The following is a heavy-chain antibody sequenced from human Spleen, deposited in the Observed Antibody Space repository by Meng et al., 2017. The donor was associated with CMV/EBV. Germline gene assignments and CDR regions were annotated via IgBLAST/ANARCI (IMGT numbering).Heavy chain of an antibody. V-gene: IGHV3-30*02. D-gene: IGHD4-11*01. Sequence: GESLKISCAASGFTFSNYGIHWGRQAPGKGLEWVAYILRDGRRTYFAGSVRGRFTISRDNAKNSLYLQMNSLRAEDTAVYYCARDLARTTVTTRYYYGMDVWGQGTTVTVSS. CDR1: GFTFSNYG. J-gene: IGHJ6*02. CDR3: ARDLARTTVTTRYYYGMDV. CDR2: ILRDGRRT.